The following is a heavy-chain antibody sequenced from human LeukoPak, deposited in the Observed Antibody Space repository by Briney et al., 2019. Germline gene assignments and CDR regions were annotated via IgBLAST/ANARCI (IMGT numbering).Heavy chain of an antibody. J-gene: IGHJ4*02. CDR3: ASWRRVVRGSFGY. CDR2: INHSGST. Sequence: SETLSLTCTVSGGSISSSSYYWGWIRQPPGKGLEWIGEINHSGSTNCNPSLKSRVTISVDTSKNQFSLKLSSVTAADTAVYYCASWRRVVRGSFGYWGQGTLVTVSS. CDR1: GGSISSSSYY. V-gene: IGHV4-39*07. D-gene: IGHD3-10*01.